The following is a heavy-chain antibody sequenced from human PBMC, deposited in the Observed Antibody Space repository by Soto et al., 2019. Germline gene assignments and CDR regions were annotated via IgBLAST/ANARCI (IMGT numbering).Heavy chain of an antibody. D-gene: IGHD3-10*01. V-gene: IGHV1-69*06. CDR1: GGTFSSYA. Sequence: SVKVSCKASGGTFSSYAISWVRQAPGQGLEWMGGIIPIFGTANYAQKFQGRVTITADKSTSTAYMELSSLRSEDTAVYYCASIRFTMVRGVITNSDYYYYGMDVWGQGPRSPTP. J-gene: IGHJ6*02. CDR2: IIPIFGTA. CDR3: ASIRFTMVRGVITNSDYYYYGMDV.